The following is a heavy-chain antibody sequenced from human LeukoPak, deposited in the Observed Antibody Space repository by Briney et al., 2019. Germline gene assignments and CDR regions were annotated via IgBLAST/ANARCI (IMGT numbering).Heavy chain of an antibody. CDR1: GFTFSSFG. V-gene: IGHV3-30*18. D-gene: IGHD6-13*01. Sequence: GRSLRLSCAASGFTFSSFGMHWVRQTPGKGLEWVAVTSFDGSNKYYADSVKGRFTISRDNSKNTLYLQMNSLRAEDTAVYFCAKDKGIYYCGMDVWGRGTTVTVSS. J-gene: IGHJ6*02. CDR2: TSFDGSNK. CDR3: AKDKGIYYCGMDV.